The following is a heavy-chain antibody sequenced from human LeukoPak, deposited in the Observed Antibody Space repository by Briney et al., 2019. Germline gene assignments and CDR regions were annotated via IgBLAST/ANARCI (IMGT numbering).Heavy chain of an antibody. D-gene: IGHD3-16*01. CDR1: GYTFTSYG. CDR2: ISAYNGNT. J-gene: IGHJ6*03. CDR3: ARVGDHRSPNYYYYYMDV. V-gene: IGHV1-18*01. Sequence: GASVKVSCKASGYTFTSYGISWVRQAPGQGLEWMGWISAYNGNTNYAQKLQGRVTMTTDTSTSTAYMELRSLRSDDTAVYYCARVGDHRSPNYYYYYMDVWGKGTTVTVS.